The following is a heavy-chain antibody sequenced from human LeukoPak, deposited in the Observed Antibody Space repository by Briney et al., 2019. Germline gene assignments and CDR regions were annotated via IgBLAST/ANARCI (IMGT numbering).Heavy chain of an antibody. V-gene: IGHV3-7*01. CDR2: IKHDGSEK. CDR1: GFTFSRYW. CDR3: ARGGESYYGSGSHDY. Sequence: PGGSLRFSCAASGFTFSRYWMSWVRQAPGKGLEWVANIKHDGSEKYYVDSMKGRFTISRDNAKKSLYLQMNSLRAEDTAVYYCARGGESYYGSGSHDYWGQGTLVTVSS. D-gene: IGHD3-10*01. J-gene: IGHJ4*02.